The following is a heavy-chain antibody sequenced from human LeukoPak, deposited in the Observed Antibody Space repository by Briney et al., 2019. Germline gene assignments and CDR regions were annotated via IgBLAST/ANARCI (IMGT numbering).Heavy chain of an antibody. CDR2: INPNSGGT. D-gene: IGHD3-10*01. Sequence: GASVKISCKASGYTFTGYYMHWVRQAPGQGLEWMGWINPNSGGTNCAQKFQGRVTMTRDTSISTAYMELSRLRSDDTAVYYCARDHYYGSGILKPWGQGTLVTVSS. CDR1: GYTFTGYY. J-gene: IGHJ4*02. CDR3: ARDHYYGSGILKP. V-gene: IGHV1-2*02.